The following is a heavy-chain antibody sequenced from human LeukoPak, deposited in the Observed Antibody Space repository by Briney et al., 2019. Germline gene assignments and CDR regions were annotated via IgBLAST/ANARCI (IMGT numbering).Heavy chain of an antibody. D-gene: IGHD2-2*01. CDR3: ARGPDIVVVPAALSFDY. CDR1: GGSISSGDYY. CDR2: IYYSGST. J-gene: IGHJ4*02. Sequence: SETLSLTCTVSGGSISSGDYYWSWIRQPPGKGLEWIGYIYYSGSTYYNPSLKSRVTISVDTSKNQFSLKLSSVTAADTAVYYCARGPDIVVVPAALSFDYWGQGTLVTVSS. V-gene: IGHV4-30-4*08.